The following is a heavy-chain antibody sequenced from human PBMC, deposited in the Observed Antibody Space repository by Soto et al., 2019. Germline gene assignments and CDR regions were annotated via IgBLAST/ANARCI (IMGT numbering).Heavy chain of an antibody. D-gene: IGHD2-15*01. CDR2: INPNNGDT. J-gene: IGHJ4*02. V-gene: IGHV1-2*02. CDR3: ARPYGGSSSGSNYFDS. Sequence: ASVKVSCKASGYIFTGYYMNWVRQAPGQGLEWMGWINPNNGDTNYAQKFQGRVTMTTDTSITTAYMELNGLRSDDTAVYYCARPYGGSSSGSNYFDSWGQGTRVAVPS. CDR1: GYIFTGYY.